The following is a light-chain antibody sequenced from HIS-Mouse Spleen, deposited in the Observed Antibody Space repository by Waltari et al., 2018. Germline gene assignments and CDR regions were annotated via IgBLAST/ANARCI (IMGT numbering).Light chain of an antibody. CDR2: RNN. CDR3: AAWDDSLSGPV. CDR1: SPNIGSNY. J-gene: IGLJ3*02. V-gene: IGLV1-47*01. Sequence: QSVLTQPPSASVTPGQRVTISCSGSSPNIGSNYVSWYQQLPGTAPKLLIYRNNQRPSGVPDRFSGSKSGTSASLAISGLRSEDEADYYCAAWDDSLSGPVFGGGTKLTVL.